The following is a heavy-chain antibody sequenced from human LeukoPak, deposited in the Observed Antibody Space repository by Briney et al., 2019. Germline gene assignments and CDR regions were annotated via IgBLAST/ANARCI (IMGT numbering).Heavy chain of an antibody. CDR3: ARDEVASSGYGRIDY. J-gene: IGHJ4*02. CDR1: GCSISSSSYY. V-gene: IGHV4-39*02. CDR2: IYYSGST. D-gene: IGHD5-12*01. Sequence: PSETLSLTCTVSGCSISSSSYYWGWIRQPPGKGLEWIGSIYYSGSTYYNPSLKSRVTISVDTSKNQFSLKLSSVTAADTAVYYCARDEVASSGYGRIDYWGQGTLVTVSS.